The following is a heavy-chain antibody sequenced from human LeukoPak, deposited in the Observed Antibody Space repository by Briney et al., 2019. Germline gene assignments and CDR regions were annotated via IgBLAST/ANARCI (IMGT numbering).Heavy chain of an antibody. CDR3: ARASHDYGDYSHFDY. V-gene: IGHV4-4*02. CDR2: IYHSGST. Sequence: SETLSLPCAVSGGSISSRNWWSWVRQPPGKGLEWIGEIYHSGSTNYNPSLKTRVTISVDKSKNQFSLKLSSVTAADTAVYYCARASHDYGDYSHFDYWGQGTLVTVSS. J-gene: IGHJ4*02. D-gene: IGHD4-17*01. CDR1: GGSISSRNW.